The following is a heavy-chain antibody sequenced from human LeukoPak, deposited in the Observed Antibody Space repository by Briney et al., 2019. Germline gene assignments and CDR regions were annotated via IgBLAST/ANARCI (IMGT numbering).Heavy chain of an antibody. J-gene: IGHJ4*02. CDR2: ISGGGGST. Sequence: GGSLRLSCVASGFTFSSYAMGRVRQAPGKGLEWVSSISGGGGSTDYADSVKGRFTISRDNSKNTLYLQMNSLRVEDTAVYYCAKDLITVTRGPDWGQGTLVTVSS. V-gene: IGHV3-23*01. CDR1: GFTFSSYA. D-gene: IGHD4-17*01. CDR3: AKDLITVTRGPD.